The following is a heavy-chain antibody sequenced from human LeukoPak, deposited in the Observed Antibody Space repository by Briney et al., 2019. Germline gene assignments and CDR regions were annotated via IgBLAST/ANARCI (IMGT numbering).Heavy chain of an antibody. CDR2: INPNSGGT. CDR3: ARGEEYYYYYYMDV. CDR1: GYTFTGYY. Sequence: ASVKVSCKASGYTFTGYYMHWVRQAPGQGLEWMGWINPNSGGTNYAQKFQGRVTMTRDTSISTAYMELSRLRSDDTAVYYCARGEEYYYYYYMDVWGKGTTVTVSS. J-gene: IGHJ6*03. V-gene: IGHV1-2*02.